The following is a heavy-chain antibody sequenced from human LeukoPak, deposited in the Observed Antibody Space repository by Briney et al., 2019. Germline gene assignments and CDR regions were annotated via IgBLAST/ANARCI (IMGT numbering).Heavy chain of an antibody. J-gene: IGHJ4*02. V-gene: IGHV3-30*12. D-gene: IGHD4-17*01. CDR3: ARENDYALDY. CDR2: IRYVGSDK. Sequence: GGSLRLSCAASGFTFSSYGMHWVRQAPGKGLEWVAVIRYVGSDKYYADSVKGRFTISRDNSQNTMYLQMNNLRAEDTAVYYCARENDYALDYWGQGTLVTVSS. CDR1: GFTFSSYG.